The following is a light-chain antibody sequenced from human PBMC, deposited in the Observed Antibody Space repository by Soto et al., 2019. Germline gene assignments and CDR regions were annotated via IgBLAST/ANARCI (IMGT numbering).Light chain of an antibody. CDR3: HQRQSWPRT. CDR2: QTS. J-gene: IGKJ1*01. CDR1: QYINTR. Sequence: EIVFNQSPSTLSSFPGDRVTLSCRASQYINTRLAWYQHRPGQAPRLLIYQTSIRAAGIPARFSASGSGTDFTLTISDLQPEDFALYYCHQRQSWPRTFGQGTKVDI. V-gene: IGKV3-11*01.